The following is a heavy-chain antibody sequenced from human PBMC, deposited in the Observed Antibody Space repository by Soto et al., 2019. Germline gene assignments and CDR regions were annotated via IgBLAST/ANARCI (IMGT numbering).Heavy chain of an antibody. D-gene: IGHD2-15*01. CDR1: GCTFTSYY. V-gene: IGHV1-46*01. CDR2: INPSGGST. CDR3: ARDIYCSGGSCPPALDAFDI. J-gene: IGHJ3*02. Sequence: AASVKVSCKASGCTFTSYYMHWVRQAPGQGLEWMGIINPSGGSTSYAQKFQGRVTMTRDTSTSTVYMELSSLRSEDTAVYYCARDIYCSGGSCPPALDAFDIWGQGTMVTVSS.